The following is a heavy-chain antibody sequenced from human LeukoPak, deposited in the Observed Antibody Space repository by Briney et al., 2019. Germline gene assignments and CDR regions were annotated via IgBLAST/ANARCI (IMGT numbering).Heavy chain of an antibody. CDR2: VSAYNDDT. V-gene: IGHV1-18*01. Sequence: GASVKVSCKASGYTFTNYGITWVRQAPGQGLEWLGWVSAYNDDTNYAQKVQGRVTMTTETSTTTAYLELRSLTSDDTAVYYCARAACTSGSCYTATVWFDSWGQGTLVTVSS. CDR3: ARAACTSGSCYTATVWFDS. CDR1: GYTFTNYG. J-gene: IGHJ5*01. D-gene: IGHD2-2*02.